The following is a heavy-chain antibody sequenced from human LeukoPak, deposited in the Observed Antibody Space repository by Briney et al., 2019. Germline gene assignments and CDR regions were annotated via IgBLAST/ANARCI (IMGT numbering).Heavy chain of an antibody. CDR1: GFTFSSYW. CDR2: MKQDGSEK. D-gene: IGHD3-22*01. J-gene: IGHJ4*02. V-gene: IGHV3-7*01. CDR3: ARDADYYDSSGLKDY. Sequence: QPGGSLRLSCAASGFTFSSYWMSWVRQAPGKGLECVANMKQDGSEKYYVDSVKGRFTISRDNSKNTLYLQMNSLRAEDTAVYYCARDADYYDSSGLKDYWGQGTLVTVSS.